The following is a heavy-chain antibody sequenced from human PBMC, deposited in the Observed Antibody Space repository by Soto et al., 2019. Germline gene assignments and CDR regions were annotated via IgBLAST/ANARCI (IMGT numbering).Heavy chain of an antibody. V-gene: IGHV1-2*02. D-gene: IGHD3-10*01. J-gene: IGHJ5*01. CDR1: GYTFTAYY. CDR3: ARSSGSYSKWFDS. CDR2: TSPKTGGA. Sequence: ASVKVSCKTSGYTFTAYYMHWLRQAPGHGLEWLGWTSPKTGGAKYSHTFQGRVSMTRNTSISAAYMELTGLSTDDTAVYYCARSSGSYSKWFDSWGQGTLVTSPQ.